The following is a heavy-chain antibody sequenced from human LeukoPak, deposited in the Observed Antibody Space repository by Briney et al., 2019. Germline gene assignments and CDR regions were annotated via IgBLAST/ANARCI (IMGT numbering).Heavy chain of an antibody. Sequence: SETLSLTCTVSGGSISSGDYYWSWIRQPPGKGLEWIGYIYYSGSTYYNPSLKSRVTISVDTSKNQFSLKLSSVTAADTAVYYCAKDFPSRTRNIVGASIPYWGQGTLVTVSS. D-gene: IGHD1-26*01. J-gene: IGHJ4*02. V-gene: IGHV4-30-4*02. CDR3: AKDFPSRTRNIVGASIPY. CDR2: IYYSGST. CDR1: GGSISSGDYY.